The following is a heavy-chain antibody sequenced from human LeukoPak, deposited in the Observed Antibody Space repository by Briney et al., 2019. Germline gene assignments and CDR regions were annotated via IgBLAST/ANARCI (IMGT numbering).Heavy chain of an antibody. CDR1: GGSISSYY. V-gene: IGHV4-59*01. CDR2: IYYSGST. D-gene: IGHD5-18*01. J-gene: IGHJ4*02. CDR3: ASTDRLRSYGGTDYFDY. Sequence: SKTLSLTCTVSGGSISSYYWSWVRQPPGKGREWVGYIYYSGSTNYNPPLKSRVPISVDTSKNQFSLKLSSVPAADTAVYYCASTDRLRSYGGTDYFDYWGQGTLVTVSS.